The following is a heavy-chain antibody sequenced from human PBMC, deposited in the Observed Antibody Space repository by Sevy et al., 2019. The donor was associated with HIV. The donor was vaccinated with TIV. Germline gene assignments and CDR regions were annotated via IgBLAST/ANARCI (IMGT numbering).Heavy chain of an antibody. D-gene: IGHD3-3*01. CDR1: GFAFSSYG. CDR3: AKGVYDFWSGRSDIFDI. V-gene: IGHV3-23*01. J-gene: IGHJ3*02. Sequence: GGSLRLSCKASGFAFSSYGMSWVRQAPGKGLEWVSGISDSGGSTYYADSVKGRFTISRDKSKKTLYLQVNSLRAEDTAVYYCAKGVYDFWSGRSDIFDIWGQGTMVTVSS. CDR2: ISDSGGST.